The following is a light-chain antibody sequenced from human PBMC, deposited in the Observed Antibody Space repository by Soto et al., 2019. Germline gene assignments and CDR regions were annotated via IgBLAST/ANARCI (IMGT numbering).Light chain of an antibody. Sequence: QSALTQPASVSGSPARSITISCTGTSSDVGGYNYVSWYQQHPGKAPKLMIYDVSNRPSGVSNRFSGSKSGNTASLTISGLQAEDEADYYCSSHTSSSTSYVFGTGTKVTVL. CDR2: DVS. CDR3: SSHTSSSTSYV. CDR1: SSDVGGYNY. V-gene: IGLV2-14*01. J-gene: IGLJ1*01.